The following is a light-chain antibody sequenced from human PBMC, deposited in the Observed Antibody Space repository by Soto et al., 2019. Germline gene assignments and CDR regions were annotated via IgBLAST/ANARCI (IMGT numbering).Light chain of an antibody. J-gene: IGKJ1*01. CDR2: KAS. CDR1: QSISSW. V-gene: IGKV1-5*03. CDR3: QQFRDYVWT. Sequence: DIQISQSPSTLSAAVGGTVTITCRASQSISSWLAWYQQKPGVAPKLLIYKASTLQSGVPSRFSGSGYGTVFTLTISHLQPDDFATYYCQQFRDYVWTFGQGTKVDIK.